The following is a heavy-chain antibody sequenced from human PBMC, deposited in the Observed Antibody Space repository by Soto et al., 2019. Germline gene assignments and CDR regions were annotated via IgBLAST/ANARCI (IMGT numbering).Heavy chain of an antibody. Sequence: EVQLVESGGGLVQPGGSLRLSCEASDFTVSSNYMSWVRQAPGKGLEWVSVIYSGGSTYYADSVRARFTISRDSSKNTIYLRMNSLRAEETAVYYCARDSVVWLGELNYMDVWGKGTTVTVSS. V-gene: IGHV3-66*01. D-gene: IGHD3-10*01. J-gene: IGHJ6*03. CDR2: IYSGGST. CDR3: ARDSVVWLGELNYMDV. CDR1: DFTVSSNY.